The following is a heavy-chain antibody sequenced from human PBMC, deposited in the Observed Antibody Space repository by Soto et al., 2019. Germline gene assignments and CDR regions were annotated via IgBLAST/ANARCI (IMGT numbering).Heavy chain of an antibody. Sequence: SVKVSCKASGGTFSSYAISWVRQAPGQGLEWMGGIIPIFGTANYAQKFQGRVTIAADESTSIAYMELSSLRSEDTAVYYCASGEFGITMIVVVRGEPRTIKRWAFDIWGQGTMVTVSS. CDR2: IIPIFGTA. D-gene: IGHD3-22*01. V-gene: IGHV1-69*13. CDR1: GGTFSSYA. J-gene: IGHJ3*02. CDR3: ASGEFGITMIVVVRGEPRTIKRWAFDI.